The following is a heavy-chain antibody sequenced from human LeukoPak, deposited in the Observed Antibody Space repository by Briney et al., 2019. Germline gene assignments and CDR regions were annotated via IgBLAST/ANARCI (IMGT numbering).Heavy chain of an antibody. CDR2: IVVGSGNT. D-gene: IGHD4-17*01. Sequence: GASVKVSCKASGFTFTSSAMQWVRQARGQRLEWIGWIVVGSGNTNYAQKFQERVTITRDMSTSTAYMEPSSLRSEDTAVYYCAADYGDYEQANYYYYYGMDVWGQGTTVTVSS. V-gene: IGHV1-58*02. J-gene: IGHJ6*02. CDR1: GFTFTSSA. CDR3: AADYGDYEQANYYYYYGMDV.